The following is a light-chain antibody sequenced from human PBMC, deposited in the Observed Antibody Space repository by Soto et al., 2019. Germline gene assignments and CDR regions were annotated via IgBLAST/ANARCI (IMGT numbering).Light chain of an antibody. V-gene: IGLV2-14*01. CDR3: HSYTSTIAV. CDR2: DVR. Sequence: QSALTQPASVSGSPGQSITISCTGTSSDIGGYNYVSWYQQHPGKAPKLIIYDVRNRPSGVSCRFSGSKTGDSASLTISGVQAEDEAYYCSHSYTSTIAVFGAGTKLTVL. CDR1: SSDIGGYNY. J-gene: IGLJ1*01.